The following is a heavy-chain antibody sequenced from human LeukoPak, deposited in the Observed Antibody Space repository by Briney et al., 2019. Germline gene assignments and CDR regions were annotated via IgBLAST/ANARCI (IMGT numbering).Heavy chain of an antibody. V-gene: IGHV1-46*01. J-gene: IGHJ6*02. CDR1: GYTFTSHL. D-gene: IGHD2-21*02. Sequence: ASVKVSCKTSGYTFTSHLLHWVRQAPGQGLEWMGAINPSSGGLSFPQNSQGRVTMTRNTSISTAYMELSSLRSEDTAVYYCASRGGVTQENDYYYFAMDVWGQGTTVTVSS. CDR3: ASRGGVTQENDYYYFAMDV. CDR2: INPSSGGL.